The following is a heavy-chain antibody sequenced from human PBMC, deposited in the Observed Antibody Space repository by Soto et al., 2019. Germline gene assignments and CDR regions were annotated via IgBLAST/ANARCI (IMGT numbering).Heavy chain of an antibody. Sequence: SVKVSCKASGGTFSSYTISWVRQAPGQGLEWMGRIIPILGIANYAQKFQGRVTITADKSTSTAYMELSSLRSEDTAVYYCARCVAAAGRNYYYGMDVWGQGTTVTVSS. CDR1: GGTFSSYT. V-gene: IGHV1-69*02. D-gene: IGHD6-13*01. J-gene: IGHJ6*02. CDR3: ARCVAAAGRNYYYGMDV. CDR2: IIPILGIA.